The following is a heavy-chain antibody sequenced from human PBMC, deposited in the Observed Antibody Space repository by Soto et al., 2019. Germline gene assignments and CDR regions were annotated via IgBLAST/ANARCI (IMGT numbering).Heavy chain of an antibody. CDR2: IIPILGIA. V-gene: IGHV1-69*04. J-gene: IGHJ5*02. D-gene: IGHD2-2*01. CDR1: GGTFSSYT. CDR3: ARDLEYCSSTSCQNWFDP. Sequence: SVKVSCKASGGTFSSYTISWVRQAPGQGLEWMGRIIPILGIANYAQKFQGRVTITADKSTSTAYMELSSLRSEDTAVYYCARDLEYCSSTSCQNWFDPWGQGTLVTVSS.